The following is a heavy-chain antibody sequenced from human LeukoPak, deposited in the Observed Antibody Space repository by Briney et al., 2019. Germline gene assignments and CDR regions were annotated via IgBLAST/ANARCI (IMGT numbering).Heavy chain of an antibody. J-gene: IGHJ4*02. CDR1: GFTFRRYG. CDR3: ITSIVGATGMCY. V-gene: IGHV3-23*01. CDR2: ISGCSSST. D-gene: IGHD1-26*01. Sequence: GGSLRLSCAASGFTFRRYGMSWVPQAPEKGLGWVSAISGCSSSTYYGDSVKGRFTISRHNSKNTLYLQMNSLKAEDTAVYYCITSIVGATGMCYWGQGTLVTVSS.